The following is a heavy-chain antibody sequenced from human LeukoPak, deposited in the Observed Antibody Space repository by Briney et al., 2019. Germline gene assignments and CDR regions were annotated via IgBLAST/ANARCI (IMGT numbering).Heavy chain of an antibody. CDR3: ASGRSMGMSYYYDSGPAGYYYYGMDV. CDR2: INHSGST. CDR1: GGSISSYY. V-gene: IGHV4-34*01. J-gene: IGHJ6*02. Sequence: SSETLSLTCTVSGGSISSYYWSWIRQPPGKGLEWIGEINHSGSTNYNPSLKSRVTISVDTSKNQFSLKLSSVTAADTAVYYCASGRSMGMSYYYDSGPAGYYYYGMDVWGQGTTVTVSS. D-gene: IGHD3-22*01.